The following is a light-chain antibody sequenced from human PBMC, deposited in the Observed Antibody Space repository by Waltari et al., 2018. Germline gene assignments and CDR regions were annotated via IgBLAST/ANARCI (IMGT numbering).Light chain of an antibody. Sequence: EIVLTQSPGSLSLSPGERATLSCRASQTISGSWLTWYQQKPGQAPRLLIYGASSRATAIPDRFSGSGSGTDFTLTISRLEPEDFAVYYCQQYDGSSVTFSGGTKVEIK. V-gene: IGKV3-20*01. CDR3: QQYDGSSVT. CDR2: GAS. CDR1: QTISGSW. J-gene: IGKJ4*01.